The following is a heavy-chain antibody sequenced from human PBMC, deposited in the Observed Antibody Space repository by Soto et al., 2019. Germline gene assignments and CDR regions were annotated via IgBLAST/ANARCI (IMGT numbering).Heavy chain of an antibody. CDR1: GFTFSAYY. D-gene: IGHD6-19*01. CDR3: ARVRGAVTGQYFDY. Sequence: QVQLEESGGGLVKPGGSLRLSCAASGFTFSAYYMSWIRQAPGKGLEYISYISSSGTSANYADSVKGRFTISRDNAKNPLSLQMNSLRAEDTAVYYCARVRGAVTGQYFDYWGQGALVTVSS. J-gene: IGHJ4*02. CDR2: ISSSGTSA. V-gene: IGHV3-11*05.